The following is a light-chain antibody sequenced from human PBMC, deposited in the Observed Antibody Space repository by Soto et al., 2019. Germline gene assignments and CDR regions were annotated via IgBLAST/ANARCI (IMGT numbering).Light chain of an antibody. V-gene: IGLV2-14*01. Sequence: SALTPPASVSGSPGQSITISCTGTSSDVGGYNYVSWYQEHPGKAPKLMIYDVSNRPSGVSNRFSGSKSGNMASLTISSLQVEDEAEYYCRSYTSSSTLLYVFGTGTKLTVL. J-gene: IGLJ1*01. CDR2: DVS. CDR3: RSYTSSSTLLYV. CDR1: SSDVGGYNY.